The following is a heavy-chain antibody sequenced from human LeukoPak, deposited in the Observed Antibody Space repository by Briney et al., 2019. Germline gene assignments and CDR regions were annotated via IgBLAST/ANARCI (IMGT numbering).Heavy chain of an antibody. D-gene: IGHD3/OR15-3a*01. CDR2: VGSKVDNYAT. V-gene: IGHV3-73*01. CDR3: SNGHYGLDV. CDR1: GVTFSGAS. Sequence: GGSLRLSCAASGVTFSGASLNWVRQAPGEGLEWVGRVGSKVDNYATAYAESVKSRFIISREDSKNTAYLQMNSLKTDDSAVYYCSNGHYGLDVWGQGTTVTVSS. J-gene: IGHJ6*02.